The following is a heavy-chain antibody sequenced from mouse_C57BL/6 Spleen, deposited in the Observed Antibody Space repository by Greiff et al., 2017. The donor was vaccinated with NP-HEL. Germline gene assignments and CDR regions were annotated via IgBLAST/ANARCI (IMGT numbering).Heavy chain of an antibody. CDR1: GYAFSSYW. CDR2: IYPGDGDT. D-gene: IGHD3-2*02. CDR3: ARGTAHATRDY. Sequence: QVQLQQSGAELVKPGASVKISCKASGYAFSSYWMNWVKQRPGKGLEWIGQIYPGDGDTNYNGKFKGKATLTADKSSSKAYMQPSSLTSEDSAVYFCARGTAHATRDYWGQGTSVTVSS. V-gene: IGHV1-80*01. J-gene: IGHJ4*01.